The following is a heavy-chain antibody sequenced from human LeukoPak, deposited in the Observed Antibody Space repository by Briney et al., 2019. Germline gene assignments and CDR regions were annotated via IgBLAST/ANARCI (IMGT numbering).Heavy chain of an antibody. D-gene: IGHD6-13*01. V-gene: IGHV4-39*01. Sequence: SEILSLTCTVSGASISTRSYYWAWIRQPPGKGLEWIGSVSYTGSTHYNPSFKSLKGRVTMSRDTSKNQFSLRLTSVTAAETAAYFCARLLGAAKTDYFDYWGPGTLVTVSS. CDR2: VSYTGST. CDR1: GASISTRSYY. CDR3: ARLLGAAKTDYFDY. J-gene: IGHJ4*02.